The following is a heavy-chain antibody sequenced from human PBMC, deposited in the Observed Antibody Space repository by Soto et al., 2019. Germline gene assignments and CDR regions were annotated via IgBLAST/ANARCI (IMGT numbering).Heavy chain of an antibody. D-gene: IGHD3-10*02. V-gene: IGHV1-46*01. CDR2: INPSGGST. CDR3: ARGLTMAGADYYFFYGMDV. J-gene: IGHJ6*02. CDR1: GYTFTSSY. Sequence: ASVKVSCKASGYTFTSSYMHWVRQAPGQGLDWMGIINPSGGSTSYAQKFQGRVTMTRDTSTSTVYMEPSSLRSEDTAVYYCARGLTMAGADYYFFYGMDVWGHVTTVTVSS.